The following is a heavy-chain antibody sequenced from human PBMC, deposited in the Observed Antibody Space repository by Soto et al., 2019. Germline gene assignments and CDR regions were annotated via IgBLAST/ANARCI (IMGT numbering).Heavy chain of an antibody. CDR3: TTEVTPKGLSYF. CDR1: GFTFSNAW. V-gene: IGHV3-15*01. J-gene: IGHJ4*02. CDR2: IKSKTDGGTT. Sequence: GGSLRLSCAASGFTFSNAWMSWVRQAPGKGLEWVGRIKSKTDGGTTDYAAPVKGRFTISRDDSKNTLYLQVNSLKTEDTAVYYCTTEVTPKGLSYFWGQGTLVTVSS. D-gene: IGHD2-21*02.